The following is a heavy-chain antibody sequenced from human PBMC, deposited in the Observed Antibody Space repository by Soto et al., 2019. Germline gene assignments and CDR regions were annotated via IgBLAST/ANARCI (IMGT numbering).Heavy chain of an antibody. CDR1: GFTFSSYA. V-gene: IGHV3-23*01. D-gene: IGHD1-26*01. CDR3: AKDRSGSGSYVYDY. Sequence: GGSLRLSCAASGFTFSSYAMSWVRQAPGKGLEWVSAISGSGVSTYYADSVKGLFTISRDNSENTLYLQMNSLRAEDTAVYYCAKDRSGSGSYVYDYWGQGTLVTVSS. J-gene: IGHJ4*02. CDR2: ISGSGVST.